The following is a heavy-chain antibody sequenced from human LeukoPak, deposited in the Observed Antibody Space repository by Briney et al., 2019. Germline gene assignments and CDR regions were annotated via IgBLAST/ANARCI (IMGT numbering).Heavy chain of an antibody. V-gene: IGHV1-18*01. D-gene: IGHD3-9*01. Sequence: ASVKVSCKASGYTFTSYGISWVRQAPGQGLEWMGWISAYNGNTNYAQKLQGRVTMTTDTSTSTAYMELRSLRSDDTAVYYCARGAITYYDIFSNDYWGQGTLVTVSS. CDR3: ARGAITYYDIFSNDY. CDR2: ISAYNGNT. CDR1: GYTFTSYG. J-gene: IGHJ4*02.